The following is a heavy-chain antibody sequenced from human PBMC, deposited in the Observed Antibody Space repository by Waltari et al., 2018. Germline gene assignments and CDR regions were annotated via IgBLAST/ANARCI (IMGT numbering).Heavy chain of an antibody. CDR2: ITPFNGNT. V-gene: IGHV1-45*02. Sequence: QMQLVQSGAEVKKTGSSVKVSCKASGYTFTYRYLHWVRQAPGQALEWMGWITPFNGNTNYAQKFQDRVTITRDRSMSTAYMELSSLRSEDTAMYYCAKSLGPLPAAFDYWGKGTLVTVSS. CDR1: GYTFTYRY. J-gene: IGHJ4*02. D-gene: IGHD2-2*01. CDR3: AKSLGPLPAAFDY.